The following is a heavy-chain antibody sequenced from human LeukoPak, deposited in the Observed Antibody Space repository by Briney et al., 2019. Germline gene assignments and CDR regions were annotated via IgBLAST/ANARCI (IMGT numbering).Heavy chain of an antibody. J-gene: IGHJ4*02. V-gene: IGHV3-23*01. CDR3: ARGVAGPDY. CDR1: GFTFSSYG. D-gene: IGHD6-19*01. CDR2: ISGSGGGT. Sequence: GGTLRLSCAASGFTFSSYGMSWVRQAPGKGLEWVSAISGSGGGTYYADSVKGRFTISRDNSKNTLYLQMNSLRAEDTAVYYCARGVAGPDYWGQGTLVTVSS.